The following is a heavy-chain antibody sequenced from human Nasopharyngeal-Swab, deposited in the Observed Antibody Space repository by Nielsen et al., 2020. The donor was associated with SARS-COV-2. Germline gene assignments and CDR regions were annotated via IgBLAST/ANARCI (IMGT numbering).Heavy chain of an antibody. CDR2: IYYGGST. V-gene: IGHV4-39*01. J-gene: IGHJ4*02. D-gene: IGHD6-13*01. CDR1: GGSISSSTYY. Sequence: GSLRLSCTVSGGSISSSTYYWAWIRQPPGKGLEWIGSIYYGGSTYYNPSLKSRVTISVDTSKNQFSLKLSSVTAADTAVYYRATLSSSWYEYYFDYWGQGPLLPLSS. CDR3: ATLSSSWYEYYFDY.